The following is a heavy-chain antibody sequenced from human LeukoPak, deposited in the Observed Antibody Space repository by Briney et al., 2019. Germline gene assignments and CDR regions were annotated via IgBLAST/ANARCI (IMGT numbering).Heavy chain of an antibody. CDR2: MNPNSGNT. V-gene: IGHV1-8*03. D-gene: IGHD4-17*01. CDR1: GYTFTSYG. Sequence: ASVKVSCKASGYTFTSYGISWVRQATGQGLEWMGWMNPNSGNTGYAQKFQGRVTITRNTSISTAYMELSRLRSDDTAVYYCARDSVYGDCAVAYFQHWGQGTLVTVSS. J-gene: IGHJ1*01. CDR3: ARDSVYGDCAVAYFQH.